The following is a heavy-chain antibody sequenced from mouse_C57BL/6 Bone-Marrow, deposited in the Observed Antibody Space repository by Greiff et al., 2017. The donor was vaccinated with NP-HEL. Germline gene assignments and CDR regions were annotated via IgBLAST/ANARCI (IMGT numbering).Heavy chain of an antibody. Sequence: QVQLQQPGAELVRPGSSVKLSCKASGYTFTSYWMDWVKQRPGQGLEWIGNIYPSDSETHYNQKFKDKATLTVDKSSSTAYMQLSSLTSEDSAVYYCASDYYGSRRFAYWDRGTVVTVSA. CDR3: ASDYYGSRRFAY. V-gene: IGHV1-61*01. D-gene: IGHD1-1*01. CDR1: GYTFTSYW. CDR2: IYPSDSET. J-gene: IGHJ3*01.